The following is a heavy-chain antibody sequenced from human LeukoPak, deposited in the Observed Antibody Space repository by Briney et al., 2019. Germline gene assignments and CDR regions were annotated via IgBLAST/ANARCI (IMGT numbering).Heavy chain of an antibody. Sequence: GGSLRLSCAASGFTFSSYSVIWARQAPGKGLEWVSYVSSSGTTTYYADSVKGRFTISRDNGKNLVSLQMNSLRDDDTAVYYCVRGVGVSRFNYFDPWGQGTLVTVSS. CDR3: VRGVGVSRFNYFDP. CDR1: GFTFSSYS. V-gene: IGHV3-48*02. J-gene: IGHJ5*02. CDR2: VSSSGTTT. D-gene: IGHD5-24*01.